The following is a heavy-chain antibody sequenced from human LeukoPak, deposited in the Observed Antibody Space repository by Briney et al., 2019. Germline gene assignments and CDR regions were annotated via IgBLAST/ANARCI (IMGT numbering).Heavy chain of an antibody. CDR3: ARSRGEPLPYNAFDI. CDR2: ISSSSSYI. Sequence: GGSLRLSCAASGFTFSSYWMSWVRQAPGKGLEWVSSISSSSSYIYYADSVKGRFTISRDNAKNSLYLQMNSLRAEDTAVYYCARSRGEPLPYNAFDIWGQGTMVTVSS. D-gene: IGHD3-16*01. CDR1: GFTFSSYW. V-gene: IGHV3-21*01. J-gene: IGHJ3*02.